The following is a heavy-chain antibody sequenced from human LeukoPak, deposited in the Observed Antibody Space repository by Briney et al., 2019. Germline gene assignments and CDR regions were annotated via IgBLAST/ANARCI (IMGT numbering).Heavy chain of an antibody. Sequence: KPLQTLSLTCTASGVSISSDKYYWRWIRQRPGKGLEWIEYMYYSGSSSYNPSLKSRVSISLGTPKNQFSLKLTSVTAADTAVYYCATPYCGTISCLDVFDIWGQGTMVTVSS. CDR2: MYYSGSS. CDR1: GVSISSDKYY. J-gene: IGHJ3*02. CDR3: ATPYCGTISCLDVFDI. D-gene: IGHD2-21*01. V-gene: IGHV4-31*03.